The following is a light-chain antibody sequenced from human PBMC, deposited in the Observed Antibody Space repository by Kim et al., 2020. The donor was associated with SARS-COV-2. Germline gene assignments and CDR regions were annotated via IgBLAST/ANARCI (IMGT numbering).Light chain of an antibody. CDR2: LAS. CDR3: QQYGNSPGT. V-gene: IGKV3-20*01. J-gene: IGKJ1*01. Sequence: LSPGERATLYCRASQTVTNYLAWYQQKPGQAPRLLIYLASNRPPGVPDRFRGSGSGTDFTLNINRLEPEDFAVYYCQQYGNSPGTFGQGTKVDIK. CDR1: QTVTNY.